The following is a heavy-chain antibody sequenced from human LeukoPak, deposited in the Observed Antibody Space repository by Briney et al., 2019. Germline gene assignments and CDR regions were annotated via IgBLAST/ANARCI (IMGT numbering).Heavy chain of an antibody. J-gene: IGHJ4*02. CDR1: GGSFSGYY. Sequence: SETLSLTCAVYGGSFSGYYWSWIRQPPGKGLEWIGSIFYSGTTYYNPSLKSRLTISVDTSKNQFSLKLSSVTAADTAVYYCASNQRRANFDYWGQGTLVTVSS. V-gene: IGHV4-34*12. CDR2: IFYSGTT. CDR3: ASNQRRANFDY.